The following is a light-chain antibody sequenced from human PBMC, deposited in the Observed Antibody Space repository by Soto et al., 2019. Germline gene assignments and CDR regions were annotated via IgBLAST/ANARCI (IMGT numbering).Light chain of an antibody. V-gene: IGKV1-39*01. J-gene: IGKJ1*01. CDR2: AAS. CDR3: QQSYKTPWT. Sequence: DIQMTQSPSSLSASLGDRVTITCRANQDISSYLIWYQHKLGQAPKLLIHAASTLASGVPSRFSGSESGTDFTITISGLEHEDSATYYCQQSYKTPWTFGQGNKVEIK. CDR1: QDISSY.